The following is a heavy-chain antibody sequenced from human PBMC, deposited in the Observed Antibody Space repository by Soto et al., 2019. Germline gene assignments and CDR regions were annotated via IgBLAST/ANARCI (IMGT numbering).Heavy chain of an antibody. CDR3: ATRHRSFYFDN. D-gene: IGHD6-19*01. Sequence: QLHLQESGPGLVKPSETLSLTCTVSGGSITSYNYYWGWIRQPPGKGLEWVVNVHYTGTTYYNPSLKSRVTISTDTSKNEFSLKLSSVTAADTAVYFCATRHRSFYFDNWGQGTLVTVSS. V-gene: IGHV4-39*01. CDR1: GGSITSYNYY. J-gene: IGHJ4*02. CDR2: VHYTGTT.